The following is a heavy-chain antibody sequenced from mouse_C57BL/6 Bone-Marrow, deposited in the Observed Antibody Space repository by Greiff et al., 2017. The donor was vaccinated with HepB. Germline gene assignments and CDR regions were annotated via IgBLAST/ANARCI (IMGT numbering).Heavy chain of an antibody. CDR1: GFTFSSYA. CDR3: ARDRDYDYDGGLGFAY. D-gene: IGHD2-4*01. V-gene: IGHV5-4*01. J-gene: IGHJ3*01. Sequence: EVNVVESGGGLVKPGGSLKLSCAASGFTFSSYAMSWVRQTPEKRLEWVATISDGGSYTYYPDNVKGRFTISRDNAKNNLYLQMSHLKSEDTAMYYCARDRDYDYDGGLGFAYWGQGTLVTVSA. CDR2: ISDGGSYT.